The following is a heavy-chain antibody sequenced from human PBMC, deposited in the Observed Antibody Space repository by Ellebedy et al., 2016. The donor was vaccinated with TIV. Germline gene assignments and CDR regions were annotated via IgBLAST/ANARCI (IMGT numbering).Heavy chain of an antibody. CDR2: IHYSGFT. CDR3: ARHRKNDVLTGYDY. Sequence: SETLSLTXTVSGGSVTSYYWSWIRQPPGKGPEWIGYIHYSGFTNYNPSPKGRVTVAVDKYRNKISLRLSSVTAADTAVYYCARHRKNDVLTGYDYWGQGILVTVSS. D-gene: IGHD3-9*01. J-gene: IGHJ4*02. CDR1: GGSVTSYY. V-gene: IGHV4-59*08.